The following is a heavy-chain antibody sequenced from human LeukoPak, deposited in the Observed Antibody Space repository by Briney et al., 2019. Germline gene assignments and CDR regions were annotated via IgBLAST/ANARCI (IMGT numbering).Heavy chain of an antibody. CDR2: IYSGGRT. J-gene: IGHJ4*02. Sequence: GGSLRLSCAASGFTVSSNYMSWVRQAPGKGLEWVSVIYSGGRTYYADSVKGRFTISRDNSKNTLYLQMNSLRAEDTAVYYCARADSSGYYLFDYWGQGTLVTVSS. V-gene: IGHV3-66*01. CDR3: ARADSSGYYLFDY. D-gene: IGHD3-22*01. CDR1: GFTVSSNY.